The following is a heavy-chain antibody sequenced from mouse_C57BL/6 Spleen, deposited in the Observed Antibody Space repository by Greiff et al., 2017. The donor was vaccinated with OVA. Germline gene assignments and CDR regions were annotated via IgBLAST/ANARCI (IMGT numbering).Heavy chain of an antibody. D-gene: IGHD6-1*01. V-gene: IGHV2-5*01. Sequence: QVQLKESGPGLVQPSQSLSITCTVSGFSLTSYGVHWVRQSPGKGLEWLGVIWRGGSTDYNAAFMSRLSITKDNSKSQVFFKMNSLQADDTAIYYCAKNCHGDYYAMDYWGQGTSVTVSS. CDR2: IWRGGST. CDR3: AKNCHGDYYAMDY. CDR1: GFSLTSYG. J-gene: IGHJ4*01.